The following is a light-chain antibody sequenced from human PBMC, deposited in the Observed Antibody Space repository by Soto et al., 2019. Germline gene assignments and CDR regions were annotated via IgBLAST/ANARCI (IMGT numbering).Light chain of an antibody. V-gene: IGKV3-20*01. J-gene: IGKJ1*01. Sequence: EIVLTQSPGTLSLSPGERATLSCRASQSVSSSYLAWYQQKPGQAPRLLIYGASSRATCIPDRFSGSGSGTDFTLTISRLEPEDFAVYYCQQYGSSQTFGNGTKVEIK. CDR2: GAS. CDR1: QSVSSSY. CDR3: QQYGSSQT.